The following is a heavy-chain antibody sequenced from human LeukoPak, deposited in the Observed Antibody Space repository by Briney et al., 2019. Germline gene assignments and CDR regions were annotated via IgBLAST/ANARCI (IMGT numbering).Heavy chain of an antibody. J-gene: IGHJ3*02. V-gene: IGHV4-34*01. Sequence: SETLSLTCAVYGGSFSGYYWSWIRQPPGKGLEWIGEINHSGSTNYNPSLKSRVTISVDTSKHQFSLKLSSVTAADTAVYYCARLSQIVAFDIWGQGTMVTVSS. CDR2: INHSGST. CDR3: ARLSQIVAFDI. CDR1: GGSFSGYY. D-gene: IGHD6-6*01.